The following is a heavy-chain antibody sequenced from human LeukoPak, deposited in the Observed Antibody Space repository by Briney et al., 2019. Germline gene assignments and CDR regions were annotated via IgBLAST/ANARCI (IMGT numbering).Heavy chain of an antibody. CDR3: SKSPDVAVAVYYFDY. Sequence: KSGGSLRLSCAASGFTFSDYYMSWIRQAPGKGLEWVSYISSSGSAIYYADSVKGRFTISRDNAKNSLYLQMNSLRAEDTAVYYCSKSPDVAVAVYYFDYWGQGTLVTVSS. CDR1: GFTFSDYY. V-gene: IGHV3-11*04. J-gene: IGHJ4*02. CDR2: ISSSGSAI. D-gene: IGHD6-19*01.